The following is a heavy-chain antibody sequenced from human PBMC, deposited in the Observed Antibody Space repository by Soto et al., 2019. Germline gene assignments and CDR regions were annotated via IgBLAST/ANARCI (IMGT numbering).Heavy chain of an antibody. V-gene: IGHV4-39*01. CDR2: IYYSGST. CDR3: VSGQQWTYYFDY. D-gene: IGHD6-19*01. CDR1: GGSISSSSYY. Sequence: TSETLSLTCTVSGGSISSSSYYWGWIRQPPGKGLEWIGSIYYSGSTYYNPSLKSRVTISVDTSKNQFSLKLSSVTAADTAVYYCVSGQQWTYYFDYWGQGTLVTVSS. J-gene: IGHJ4*02.